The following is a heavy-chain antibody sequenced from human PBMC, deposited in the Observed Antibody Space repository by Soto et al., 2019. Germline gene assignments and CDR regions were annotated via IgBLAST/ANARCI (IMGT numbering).Heavy chain of an antibody. J-gene: IGHJ6*02. Sequence: QVQLVQSGAEVKKPGSSVKVSCKASGGTFSSYAISWVRQAPGQGLEWMGGIIPIPGTANYAQKFQGRVTITADESPSTAYMELSSLRSEDTAVYYCARSQGSSTSLEIYYYYYSGMDVWGQGNTLTVSS. CDR2: IIPIPGTA. D-gene: IGHD2-2*01. V-gene: IGHV1-69*01. CDR3: ARSQGSSTSLEIYYYYYSGMDV. CDR1: GGTFSSYA.